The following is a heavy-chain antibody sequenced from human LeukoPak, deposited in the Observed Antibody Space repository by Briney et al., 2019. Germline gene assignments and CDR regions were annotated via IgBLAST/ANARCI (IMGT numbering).Heavy chain of an antibody. V-gene: IGHV3-9*01. J-gene: IGHJ4*02. CDR3: AKVRGTYSSGYFFDY. Sequence: PARTLRLSCEASGFSFYDYAMHWVRQAPGKGLEWLSIISWNSGYIGYADSVKGRFTISRDNAKNSLYLQMNSLRAEDTAFYYCAKVRGTYSSGYFFDYWGQGAL. CDR2: ISWNSGYI. D-gene: IGHD6-19*01. CDR1: GFSFYDYA.